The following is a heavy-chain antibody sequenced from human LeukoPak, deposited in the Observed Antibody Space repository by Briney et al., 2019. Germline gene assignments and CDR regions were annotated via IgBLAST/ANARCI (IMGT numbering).Heavy chain of an antibody. CDR3: ARDDGPNYGGYGYYYYGMDV. Sequence: ASAKVSCKVSGYTLTELSMHWVRQAPGQGLEWMGWISAYNGNTNYAQKLQGRVTMTTDTSTSTAYMELRSLRSDDTAVYYCARDDGPNYGGYGYYYYGMDVWGQGTTVTVSS. CDR1: GYTLTELS. D-gene: IGHD4-17*01. V-gene: IGHV1-18*01. CDR2: ISAYNGNT. J-gene: IGHJ6*02.